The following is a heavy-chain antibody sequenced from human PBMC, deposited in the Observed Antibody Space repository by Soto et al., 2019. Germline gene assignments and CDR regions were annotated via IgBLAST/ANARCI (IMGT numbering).Heavy chain of an antibody. J-gene: IGHJ4*02. CDR2: IYSGGTT. Sequence: EVKLVESGGGLIQPGGSLRLSCAVSGFTVRANYMSWVRQAPGKGLELVSVIYSGGTTYYADSVKGRFISSRDISKNTLYLQMNTLSAEDTAVYYCHGYGYWGQGTLVTVSS. CDR3: HGYGY. D-gene: IGHD5-12*01. CDR1: GFTVRANY. V-gene: IGHV3-53*01.